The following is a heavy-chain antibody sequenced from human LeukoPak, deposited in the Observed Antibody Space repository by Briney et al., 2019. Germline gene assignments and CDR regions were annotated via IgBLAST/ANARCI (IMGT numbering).Heavy chain of an antibody. J-gene: IGHJ6*04. CDR3: ARALDYGDYVPLDV. CDR2: IKSDGSST. D-gene: IGHD4-17*01. Sequence: GGSLRLSCAASGFTFSSYWTHWVRQAPGKGLVWVSRIKSDGSSTSYADSVKGRFTISRDNSKNTLYLQMNSLRAEDTAVYYCARALDYGDYVPLDVWGKGTTVTVSS. CDR1: GFTFSSYW. V-gene: IGHV3-74*01.